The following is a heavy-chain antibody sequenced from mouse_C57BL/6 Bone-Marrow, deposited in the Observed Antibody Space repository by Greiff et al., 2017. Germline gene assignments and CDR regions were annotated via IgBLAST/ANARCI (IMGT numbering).Heavy chain of an antibody. D-gene: IGHD2-12*01. CDR1: GYTFTSYW. Sequence: VQLQQPGAELVKPGASVKMSCKASGYTFTSYWITWVKQRPGQGLEWIGDIYPGSGSTNYNEKFKSKATLTGDTSSSTAYMQLTSLTSEDSAVYYCARPYYSHCRCFEVWGTGTPATVTS. CDR3: ARPYYSHCRCFEV. CDR2: IYPGSGST. V-gene: IGHV1-55*01. J-gene: IGHJ1*03.